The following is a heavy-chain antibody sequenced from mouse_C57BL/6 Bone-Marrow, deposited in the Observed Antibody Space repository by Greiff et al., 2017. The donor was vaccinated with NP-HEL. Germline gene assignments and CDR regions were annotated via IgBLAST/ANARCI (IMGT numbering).Heavy chain of an antibody. J-gene: IGHJ4*01. CDR2: INPYNGDT. D-gene: IGHD2-10*01. V-gene: IGHV1-20*01. Sequence: EVQVVESGPELVKPGDSVKISCKASGYSFTGYFMNWVMQSHGKSLEWIGRINPYNGDTFYNQKFKGKATLTVDKSSSTAHMELRSLTSEDSAVYYCARDPLLLYAMDYWGQGTSVTVSS. CDR3: ARDPLLLYAMDY. CDR1: GYSFTGYF.